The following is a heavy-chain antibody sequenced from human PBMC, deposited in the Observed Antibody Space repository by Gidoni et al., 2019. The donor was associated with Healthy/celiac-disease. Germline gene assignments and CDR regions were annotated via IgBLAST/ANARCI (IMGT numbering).Heavy chain of an antibody. D-gene: IGHD1-26*01. CDR2: IKSKTDGGTT. CDR3: TTDTHRSGSYSFDP. Sequence: EVQLVESGGGLVKPGGSLRLSCAASGFTFSNAWMSWVRQAPGKGLEWVGRIKSKTDGGTTDYAAPVKGRFTISRDDSKNTLYLQMNSLKTEDTAVYYCTTDTHRSGSYSFDPWGQGTLVTVSS. J-gene: IGHJ5*02. V-gene: IGHV3-15*01. CDR1: GFTFSNAW.